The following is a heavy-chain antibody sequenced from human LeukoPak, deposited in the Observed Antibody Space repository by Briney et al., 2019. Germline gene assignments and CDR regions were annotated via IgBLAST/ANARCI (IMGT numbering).Heavy chain of an antibody. CDR2: IKQDGSEK. D-gene: IGHD6-13*01. J-gene: IGHJ1*01. Sequence: GGSLRLSCAASGFTFSSYWMSWVRQAPGKGLEWVANIKQDGSEKYYVDSVKGRFTISRDNAKNSLYLQMNSLRAEDTAVYYCARDVWYFASPFQHWGQGTLVTVSS. V-gene: IGHV3-7*01. CDR1: GFTFSSYW. CDR3: ARDVWYFASPFQH.